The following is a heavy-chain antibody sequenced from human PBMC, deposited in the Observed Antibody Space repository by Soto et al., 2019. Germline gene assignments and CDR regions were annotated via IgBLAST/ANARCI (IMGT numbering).Heavy chain of an antibody. CDR3: ARRYSSAFDI. CDR2: IYYIGTT. CDR1: GGSISSGGYY. J-gene: IGHJ3*02. V-gene: IGHV4-31*03. Sequence: PSETLSLTCTVSGGSISSGGYYWSWIRQHPGKGLEWIGYIYYIGTTYYNPSLKSRGTISVDTSKNQFSLKLSSVTAADTAVYYCARRYSSAFDIWGQGTMVTVSS. D-gene: IGHD6-13*01.